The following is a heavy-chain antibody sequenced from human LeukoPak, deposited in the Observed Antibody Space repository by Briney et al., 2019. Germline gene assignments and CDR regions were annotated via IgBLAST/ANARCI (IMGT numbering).Heavy chain of an antibody. D-gene: IGHD5-24*01. Sequence: SETLSLTCTVSGGSISSSNWWSWARQPPGKGLEWIGEIYHSGSTNYNPSLKSRVTISVDKSKNQFSLKLSSVTAADTAVYYCARSAKDGYSYYYYMDVWGKGTTVTVSS. J-gene: IGHJ6*03. CDR1: GGSISSSNW. V-gene: IGHV4-4*02. CDR3: ARSAKDGYSYYYYMDV. CDR2: IYHSGST.